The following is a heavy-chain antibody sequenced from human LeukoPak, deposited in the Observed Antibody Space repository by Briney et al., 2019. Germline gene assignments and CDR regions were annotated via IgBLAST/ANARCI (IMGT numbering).Heavy chain of an antibody. CDR3: AKDLVSASEWLVRGFYFDY. V-gene: IGHV3-30-3*01. CDR1: GFTFSSYA. Sequence: GGSLRLSCAASGFTFSSYAMHWVRQAPGKGLEWVAVISYDGSNKYYADSVKGRFTISRDNSKNTLYLQMNSLRAEDTAVYYCAKDLVSASEWLVRGFYFDYWGQGTLVTVSS. J-gene: IGHJ4*02. CDR2: ISYDGSNK. D-gene: IGHD6-19*01.